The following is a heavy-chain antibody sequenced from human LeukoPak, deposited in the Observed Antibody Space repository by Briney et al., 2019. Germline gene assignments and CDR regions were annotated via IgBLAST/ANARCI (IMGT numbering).Heavy chain of an antibody. CDR3: ERIAVVWGSGSNWFDP. D-gene: IGHD3-22*01. V-gene: IGHV3-30*02. CDR2: VRYEGSDE. Sequence: GGSLRRSCAASAFTFSSYGMHWVRRAPGEGGEGGAFVRYEGSDEYYADSVKGRFTIYSDTTKNTLYLQMNSLRTEETAVYYCERIAVVWGSGSNWFDPWGQGTLVTVSS. J-gene: IGHJ5*02. CDR1: AFTFSSYG.